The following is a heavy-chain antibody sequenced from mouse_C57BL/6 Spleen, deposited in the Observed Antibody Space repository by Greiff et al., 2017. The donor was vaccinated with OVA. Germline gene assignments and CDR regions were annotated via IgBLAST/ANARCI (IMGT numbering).Heavy chain of an antibody. V-gene: IGHV5-12*01. D-gene: IGHD1-1*02. Sequence: DVHLVESGGGLVQPGGSLKLSCAASGFTFSDYYMYWVRQTPEKRLEWVAYISNGGGSTYYPDTVKGRFTISRDNAKNTLYLQMSRLKSEDTAMYYCARQERGGYYDYWGQGTTLTVSS. CDR2: ISNGGGST. J-gene: IGHJ2*01. CDR1: GFTFSDYY. CDR3: ARQERGGYYDY.